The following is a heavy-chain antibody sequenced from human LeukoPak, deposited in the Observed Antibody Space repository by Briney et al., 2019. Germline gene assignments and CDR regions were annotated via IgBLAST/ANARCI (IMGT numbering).Heavy chain of an antibody. Sequence: PGGSLRLSCAASGFTFSSYSMNWVRQAPGKGLEWVSSISSSSSYIYYADSVKGRFTISRDNAKNSLYLQMNSLRAEDTAVYYCARELEYSSGWYYFDYWGQGTLVTVSS. J-gene: IGHJ4*02. CDR1: GFTFSSYS. CDR2: ISSSSSYI. V-gene: IGHV3-21*04. D-gene: IGHD6-19*01. CDR3: ARELEYSSGWYYFDY.